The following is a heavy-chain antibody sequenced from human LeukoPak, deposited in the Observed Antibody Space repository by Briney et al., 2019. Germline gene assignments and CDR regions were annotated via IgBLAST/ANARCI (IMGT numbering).Heavy chain of an antibody. CDR2: ISGAGGRT. CDR1: GFSLSTYA. Sequence: GGSLRLSCAASGFSLSTYAMSWVRQAPGKGPEWVSAISGAGGRTYYADSVKGRFTISRDNSRNTLYLQMDSLRAEDTAVYYCAKDRADNGDRLRFDPWGQGTLVTVSS. CDR3: AKDRADNGDRLRFDP. J-gene: IGHJ5*02. D-gene: IGHD4-17*01. V-gene: IGHV3-23*01.